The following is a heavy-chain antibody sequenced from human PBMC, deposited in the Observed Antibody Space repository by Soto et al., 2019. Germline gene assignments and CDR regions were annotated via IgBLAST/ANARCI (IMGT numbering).Heavy chain of an antibody. CDR3: ARIWGIAARQGPLTFDF. CDR1: GGSISSGGYY. D-gene: IGHD6-6*01. Sequence: QVRLQESGPGLVKPSQTLSLTCTVSGGSISSGGYYWSWIRQHPVKGLEWIGYIYYSGSTYYNPSLKSRVTISVGTSKNQFSLKLSSVTAADTAVYYCARIWGIAARQGPLTFDFWGQGTLVTVSS. V-gene: IGHV4-31*03. CDR2: IYYSGST. J-gene: IGHJ4*02.